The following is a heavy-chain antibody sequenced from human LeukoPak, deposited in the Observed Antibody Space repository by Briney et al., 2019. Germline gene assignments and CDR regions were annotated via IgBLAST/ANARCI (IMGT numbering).Heavy chain of an antibody. D-gene: IGHD2-2*01. J-gene: IGHJ5*02. CDR2: INPSGGRT. CDR3: ARDACSSTICSAGGNWFDP. Sequence: ASVKVSCKASGYIFTNYYMHWVRQAPGQGLEWMGIINPSGGRTTYAQKSQGRVTMTRDTSTSTVYMSLSSLRSEDTAVYYCARDACSSTICSAGGNWFDPWGQGTLVTVSS. CDR1: GYIFTNYY. V-gene: IGHV1-46*01.